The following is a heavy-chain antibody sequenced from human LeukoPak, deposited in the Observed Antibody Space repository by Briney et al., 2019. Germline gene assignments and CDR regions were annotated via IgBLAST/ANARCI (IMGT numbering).Heavy chain of an antibody. J-gene: IGHJ4*02. D-gene: IGHD3-10*01. CDR1: GFTFSDYY. CDR2: ISSSGSTI. V-gene: IGHV3-11*04. Sequence: GGSLRLSCAASGFTFSDYYMSWIRQAPGKGLEWVSYISSSGSTIYYADSVKGRFTISRDNAKNSLYLQMNSLRAEDTAVYYCAKDYKYYGSGSHFDYWGQGTLVTVSS. CDR3: AKDYKYYGSGSHFDY.